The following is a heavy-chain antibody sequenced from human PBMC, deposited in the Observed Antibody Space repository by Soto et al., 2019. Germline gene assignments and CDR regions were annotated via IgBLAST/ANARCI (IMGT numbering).Heavy chain of an antibody. CDR2: ISSSSSYI. V-gene: IGHV3-21*01. J-gene: IGHJ3*02. CDR3: ARDRGGDLKAFDI. Sequence: EVQLVESGGGLVKPGGSLRLSCAASGFTFSSYSMNWVRQAPGKGLEWVSLISSSSSYIYYADSVKGRFTISRDNAKNSQYRQMHRLRPGDTAVYYCARDRGGDLKAFDIWGQGTMVTVSS. D-gene: IGHD3-10*01. CDR1: GFTFSSYS.